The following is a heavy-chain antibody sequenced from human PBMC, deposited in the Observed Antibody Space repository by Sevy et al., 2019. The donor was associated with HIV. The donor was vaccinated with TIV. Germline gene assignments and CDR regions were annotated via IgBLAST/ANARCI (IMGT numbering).Heavy chain of an antibody. CDR1: GFTFINYG. Sequence: GESLKISCAASGFTFINYGMYWVRQAPGKGLEWVAFVSSDESNKYYVESVKGRFTIPRDNSKNTLYLQMNSLRPEDRAVYYCARDAQRLPLGELSRIPSARGGMDVWGQGTAVTVSS. J-gene: IGHJ6*02. V-gene: IGHV3-33*07. CDR3: ARDAQRLPLGELSRIPSARGGMDV. CDR2: VSSDESNK. D-gene: IGHD3-16*02.